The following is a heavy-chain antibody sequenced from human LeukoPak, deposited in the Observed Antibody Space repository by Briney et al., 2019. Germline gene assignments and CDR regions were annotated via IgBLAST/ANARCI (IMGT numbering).Heavy chain of an antibody. CDR2: INPNIIGT. CDR1: GYTFTDYY. Sequence: ASVKVSCKASGYTFTDYYVHWVRQAPGQGLEWMGWINPNIIGTKYAQKFQGRVTMTRDTSIRTVYMELSRLTSDDTAVYYCARDSGGSSWYSDYWGQGTLVTVSS. J-gene: IGHJ4*02. D-gene: IGHD6-13*01. CDR3: ARDSGGSSWYSDY. V-gene: IGHV1-2*02.